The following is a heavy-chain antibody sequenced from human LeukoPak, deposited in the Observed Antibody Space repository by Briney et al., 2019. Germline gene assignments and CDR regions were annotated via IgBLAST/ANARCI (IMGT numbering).Heavy chain of an antibody. V-gene: IGHV3-30*04. CDR3: AKGRDYLLDY. J-gene: IGHJ4*02. CDR1: AFTFSSYA. D-gene: IGHD2/OR15-2a*01. CDR2: ISNDGSKK. Sequence: GGSLRLSCAASAFTFSSYALHWVRQAPGKGLEWVAVISNDGSKKDYADSVKGRFTISRDNSKNTLYLQMNSLRAEDTAVYYCAKGRDYLLDYWGQGTLVTVSS.